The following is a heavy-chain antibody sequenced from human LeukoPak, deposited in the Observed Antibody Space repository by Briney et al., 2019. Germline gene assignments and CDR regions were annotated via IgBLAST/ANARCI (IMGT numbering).Heavy chain of an antibody. D-gene: IGHD6-19*01. CDR2: INPNSGGT. J-gene: IGHJ4*02. CDR1: GYTFNGYY. Sequence: ASVKVSCKASGYTFNGYYIYLVRQAPGQGLEWMAWINPNSGGTNYAQKFQGRVTMTRDTSISTAYMELSRLRSDDTAVYYCASNWAVAGTGEFDYWGQGTLVTVSS. CDR3: ASNWAVAGTGEFDY. V-gene: IGHV1-2*02.